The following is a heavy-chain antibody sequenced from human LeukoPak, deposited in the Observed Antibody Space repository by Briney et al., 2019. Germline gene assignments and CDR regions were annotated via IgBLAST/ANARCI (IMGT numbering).Heavy chain of an antibody. CDR2: INHSGST. CDR1: GGSFSGYY. J-gene: IGHJ4*02. D-gene: IGHD3-10*01. Sequence: SETLSLTCAVYGGSFSGYYWSWIRQPPGKGLEWIGEINHSGSTNYNPSLKSRVTISVDTSKNQFSLKLSSVTAADTAVYYCARTHPYSPLHRPYYGSGSYHYFDYWGQGTLSPSPQ. V-gene: IGHV4-34*01. CDR3: ARTHPYSPLHRPYYGSGSYHYFDY.